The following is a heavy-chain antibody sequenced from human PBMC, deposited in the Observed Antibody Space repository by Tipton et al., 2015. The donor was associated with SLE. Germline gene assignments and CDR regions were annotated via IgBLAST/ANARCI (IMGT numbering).Heavy chain of an antibody. CDR3: ALPTVTSRYWYFGL. D-gene: IGHD4-17*01. V-gene: IGHV4-39*07. Sequence: TLSLTCFVSGASVRSTSYHWGWIRQPPGKGLEWIGNIYYDGTAYSTPSLESRVSISVDTSKNQVSLRLASVTAADTAVYYCALPTVTSRYWYFGLWGRGTLVTVSS. J-gene: IGHJ2*01. CDR1: GASVRSTSYH. CDR2: IYYDGTA.